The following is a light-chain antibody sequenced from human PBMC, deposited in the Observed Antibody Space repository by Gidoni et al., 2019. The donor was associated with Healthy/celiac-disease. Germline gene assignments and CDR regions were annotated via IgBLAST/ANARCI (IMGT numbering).Light chain of an antibody. Sequence: DIQMTQLPSSPSASVGDRVTITCRASQSISIYLNWYQQKPGKAPKLLVYAASSLQSGVPSRFSGSGSGTDFTLTISSLQPEDFGTYYCQQSYNTRCTFGHGTKVDIK. V-gene: IGKV1-39*01. CDR1: QSISIY. CDR3: QQSYNTRCT. CDR2: AAS. J-gene: IGKJ3*01.